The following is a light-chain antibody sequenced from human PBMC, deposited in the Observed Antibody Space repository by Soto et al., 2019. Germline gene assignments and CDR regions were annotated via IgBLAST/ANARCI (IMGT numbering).Light chain of an antibody. CDR2: LGS. V-gene: IGKV2-28*01. CDR3: MQALQSIT. Sequence: DIVKTQSPLSLPVTPGEPASISCRSSQSLLHTNGYNYLDWYLQKPGQSPQLLIYLGSDRASGVPDRFSGSGSGTYFTLKISRVEAEDVGVYYCMQALQSITFGQGTRLGIK. CDR1: QSLLHTNGYNY. J-gene: IGKJ5*01.